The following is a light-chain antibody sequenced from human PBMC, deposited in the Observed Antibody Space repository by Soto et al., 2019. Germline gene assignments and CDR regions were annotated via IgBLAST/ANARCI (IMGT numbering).Light chain of an antibody. J-gene: IGKJ2*01. Sequence: EIVLTQSPVTQSLSPGERATLSCGASQSLSSSSLAWYQHKPGLAPRLLVYGASIRAAGIPDRFSGSESGTDFTLTISRLEPEDFAVYYCQHYGSSPPYTFGQGTKLEIK. V-gene: IGKV3D-20*01. CDR1: QSLSSSS. CDR3: QHYGSSPPYT. CDR2: GAS.